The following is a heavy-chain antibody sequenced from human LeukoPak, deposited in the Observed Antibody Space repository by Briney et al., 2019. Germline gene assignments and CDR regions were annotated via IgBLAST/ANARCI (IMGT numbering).Heavy chain of an antibody. Sequence: PGGSLRLSCAASGFTFSSYWMLWVRQAPGKGLVWVSRINSDGSSTSYADSVKGRFTISRDNAKNTLYLQMNSLRAEDTAVYYCATPAYYSNYALFDYWGQGTLVTVSS. CDR1: GFTFSSYW. J-gene: IGHJ4*02. D-gene: IGHD4-11*01. CDR3: ATPAYYSNYALFDY. V-gene: IGHV3-74*01. CDR2: INSDGSST.